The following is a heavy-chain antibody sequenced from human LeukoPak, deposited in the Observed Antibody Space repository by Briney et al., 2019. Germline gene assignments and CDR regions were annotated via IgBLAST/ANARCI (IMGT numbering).Heavy chain of an antibody. CDR1: GYTFTSYG. D-gene: IGHD3-10*01. CDR3: AREYAHGTMVRGHNQDTYYYYGMDV. J-gene: IGHJ6*02. Sequence: ASVKVSCKASGYTFTSYGISWVRQAPGQGLKWMGWISAYNGNTNYAQKLQGRVTMTTDTSTSTAYMELRSLRSDDTAVYYCAREYAHGTMVRGHNQDTYYYYGMDVWGQGTTVTVSS. CDR2: ISAYNGNT. V-gene: IGHV1-18*01.